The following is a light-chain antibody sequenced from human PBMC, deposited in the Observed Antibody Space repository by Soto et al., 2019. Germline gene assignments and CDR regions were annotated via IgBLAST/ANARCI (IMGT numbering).Light chain of an antibody. CDR1: QSVDGY. V-gene: IGKV3-11*01. Sequence: EIVLTHYPATLSLSPGERASLSCRASQSVDGYLAWYQQRPGQPPRLLFYDTSNRATGIPARFSAFGSGTDFTLTISALEPEDFAVYYCQQRSNWPLTFGGWTKVEMK. CDR3: QQRSNWPLT. J-gene: IGKJ4*01. CDR2: DTS.